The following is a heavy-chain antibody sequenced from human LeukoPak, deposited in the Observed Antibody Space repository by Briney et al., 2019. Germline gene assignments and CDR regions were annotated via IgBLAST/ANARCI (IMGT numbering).Heavy chain of an antibody. CDR1: DASIGSYF. D-gene: IGHD4-17*01. J-gene: IGHJ5*01. Sequence: NPSETLSLTCTVSDASIGSYFWSWIRQPPGKGLEWIGYIYYGGGTNYNPSFESRITISVDTSKNQISLNLTSVTAADTAIYYCARERGDYDSDNWFDSWGQGTLVTVSS. CDR2: IYYGGGT. CDR3: ARERGDYDSDNWFDS. V-gene: IGHV4-59*01.